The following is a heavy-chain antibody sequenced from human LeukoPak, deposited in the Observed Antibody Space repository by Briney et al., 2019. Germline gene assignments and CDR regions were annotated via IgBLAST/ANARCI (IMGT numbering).Heavy chain of an antibody. Sequence: PGGSLRLSCAASGFTFSSYSMNWVRQAPGKGLEWVSSISSSSSYIYYADSVKGRFTISRDNARNSLYLQVNSLRAEDTAVYYCARVPGGGSIDYWGQGTLVTVSS. D-gene: IGHD1-26*01. CDR1: GFTFSSYS. CDR3: ARVPGGGSIDY. J-gene: IGHJ4*02. CDR2: ISSSSSYI. V-gene: IGHV3-21*01.